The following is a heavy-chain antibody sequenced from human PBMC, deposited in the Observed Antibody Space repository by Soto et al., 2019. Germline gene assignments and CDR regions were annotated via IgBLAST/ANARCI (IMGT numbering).Heavy chain of an antibody. CDR2: AHHSGRT. V-gene: IGHV4-30-2*01. CDR3: ARSEATALDF. Sequence: PSETLSLTCAVSGGSISSGGYSWSWIRQPPGKGLEWIGEAHHSGRTNYNPSLKSRVTISVDRSQNLFSLQLTSVTAADTAVYFCARSEATALDFWGQGILVTVSS. CDR1: GGSISSGGYS. J-gene: IGHJ4*02.